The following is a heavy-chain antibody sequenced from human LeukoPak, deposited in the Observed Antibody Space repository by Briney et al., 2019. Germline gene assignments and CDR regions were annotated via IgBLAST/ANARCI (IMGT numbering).Heavy chain of an antibody. Sequence: GGSLRLSCAASGFTFSSYWMHWVRQAPGKGLVWVPRINSDGSSTSYADSVKGRFTISRDNAKNTLYLQMDSLRAEDTAVYYCARASVAGTLIGYWGQGTLVTVSS. CDR2: INSDGSST. CDR3: ARASVAGTLIGY. J-gene: IGHJ4*02. D-gene: IGHD6-19*01. V-gene: IGHV3-74*01. CDR1: GFTFSSYW.